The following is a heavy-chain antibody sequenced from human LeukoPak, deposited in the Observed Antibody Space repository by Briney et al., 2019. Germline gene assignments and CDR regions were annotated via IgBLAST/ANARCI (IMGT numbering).Heavy chain of an antibody. V-gene: IGHV5-51*03. Sequence: PGESLKISCKASGYTFTSYWIGWVRQMPGKGLEWMGIIYPGDSETRYSPSFQGQITISADTSISTAYLQWSSLKASDTAMYYCARESYYYGSGSSQRRPFDYWGQGTLVTVSS. CDR1: GYTFTSYW. D-gene: IGHD3-10*01. CDR3: ARESYYYGSGSSQRRPFDY. J-gene: IGHJ4*02. CDR2: IYPGDSET.